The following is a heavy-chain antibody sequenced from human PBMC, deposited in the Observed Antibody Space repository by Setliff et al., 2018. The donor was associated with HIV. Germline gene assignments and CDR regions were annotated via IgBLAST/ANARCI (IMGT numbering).Heavy chain of an antibody. CDR2: INAGNGNT. CDR3: ASYYGSGAHYPYYYYMDV. V-gene: IGHV1-3*01. J-gene: IGHJ6*03. D-gene: IGHD3-10*01. Sequence: GASVKVSCKASGYTFTSYAMHWVRQAPGQRLEWMGWINAGNGNTKYTQKFQGRVTMTRNTSISTAYMELSSLRSEDTAVYYCASYYGSGAHYPYYYYMDVWGKGTTVTVSS. CDR1: GYTFTSYA.